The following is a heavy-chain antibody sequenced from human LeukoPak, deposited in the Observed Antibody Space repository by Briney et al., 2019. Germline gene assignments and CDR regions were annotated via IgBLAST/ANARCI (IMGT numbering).Heavy chain of an antibody. V-gene: IGHV4-59*01. D-gene: IGHD6-13*01. CDR1: GASISSYY. J-gene: IGHJ6*03. CDR3: ASHSSSWYSHYMDV. CDR2: IYYSGST. Sequence: PSETLSLTCTVSGASISSYYWSWIRQPPGKGLEWIGYIYYSGSTNYNPSLKSRVTISVDTSKNQFSLKLSSVTAADTAVYYCASHSSSWYSHYMDVWGKGTTVTVSS.